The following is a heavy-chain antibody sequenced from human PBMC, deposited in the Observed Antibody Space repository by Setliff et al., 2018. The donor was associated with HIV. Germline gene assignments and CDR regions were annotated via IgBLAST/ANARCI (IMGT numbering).Heavy chain of an antibody. CDR1: GGSISSYY. J-gene: IGHJ4*02. D-gene: IGHD6-19*01. CDR3: ARSPRIGVAGEFEY. Sequence: SETLSLTCTVSGGSISSYYWSWIRQPPGKGLEWIGYIYTSGSVNYNPSLNSRVTIAVDTSKNQFSLKVNSVTAADTAVYYCARSPRIGVAGEFEYWGQGTLVTVSS. V-gene: IGHV4-4*09. CDR2: IYTSGSV.